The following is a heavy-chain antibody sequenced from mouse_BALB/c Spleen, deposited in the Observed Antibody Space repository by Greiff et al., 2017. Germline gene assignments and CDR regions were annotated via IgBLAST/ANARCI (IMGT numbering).Heavy chain of an antibody. CDR2: ISSGGGST. CDR1: GFAFSSYD. CDR3: ARHEPYDGSSDY. Sequence: EVQVVESGGGLVKPGGSLKLSCAASGFAFSSYDMSWVRQTPEKRLEWVAYISSGGGSTYYPDTVKGRFTISRDNAKNTLYLQMSSLKSEDTAMYYCARHEPYDGSSDYWGQGTTLTVSS. J-gene: IGHJ2*01. V-gene: IGHV5-12-1*01. D-gene: IGHD2-3*01.